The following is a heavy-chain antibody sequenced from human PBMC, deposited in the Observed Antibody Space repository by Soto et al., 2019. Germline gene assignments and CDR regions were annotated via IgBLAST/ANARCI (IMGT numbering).Heavy chain of an antibody. D-gene: IGHD6-13*01. CDR3: ARTLGIAAAGANWFDP. Sequence: ASVKVSCKASGYTFTSYGISWVRQAPGQGLEWMGWISAYNGNTNYAQELQGRVTMTTDTSTSTAYMELRSLRSDDTAVYYCARTLGIAAAGANWFDPWGQGTLVTVSS. CDR1: GYTFTSYG. J-gene: IGHJ5*02. V-gene: IGHV1-18*01. CDR2: ISAYNGNT.